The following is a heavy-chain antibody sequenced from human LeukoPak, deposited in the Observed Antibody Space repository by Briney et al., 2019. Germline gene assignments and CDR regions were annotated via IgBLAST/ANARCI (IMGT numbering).Heavy chain of an antibody. V-gene: IGHV1-2*02. J-gene: IGHJ4*02. CDR2: INPNSGGA. CDR3: ARERPVEMATIIDY. CDR1: GYTFSGYY. Sequence: ASVKVSCKASGYTFSGYYMPWARHAPGQGLEWMGWINPNSGGANSANKFQGRVTMTKDTSLSTAYMDLSRLTSDDTAVYYCARERPVEMATIIDYLGQGTLVTVSS. D-gene: IGHD5-24*01.